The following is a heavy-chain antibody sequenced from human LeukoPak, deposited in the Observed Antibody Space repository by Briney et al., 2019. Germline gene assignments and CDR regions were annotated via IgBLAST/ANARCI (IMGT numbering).Heavy chain of an antibody. D-gene: IGHD3-22*01. CDR1: GFTFSSEA. CDR2: ISPAGGTT. Sequence: GGSLRLSCAVSGFTFSSEAMGWVRQLPGGGLEWVSTISPAGGTTYYAESMKGRFTISRDNSKSTLYLQMNSLRVEGTAVYYCTKDHNYYDSSSYYTHWGQGTLVTVSS. CDR3: TKDHNYYDSSSYYTH. V-gene: IGHV3-23*01. J-gene: IGHJ4*02.